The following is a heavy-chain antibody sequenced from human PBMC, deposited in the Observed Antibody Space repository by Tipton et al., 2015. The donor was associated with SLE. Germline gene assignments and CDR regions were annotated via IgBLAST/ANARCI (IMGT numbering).Heavy chain of an antibody. D-gene: IGHD2-2*01. V-gene: IGHV3-23*03. Sequence: SLRLSCAASGFTFSSYAMSWVRQAPGKGLEWVSVIYSGGSSTYYADSVKGRFTISRDNSKNTLYLQMNSLRAEDTAVYYCAKGPPREYLHAFDIWGQGTMVTVSS. CDR1: GFTFSSYA. J-gene: IGHJ3*02. CDR2: IYSGGSST. CDR3: AKGPPREYLHAFDI.